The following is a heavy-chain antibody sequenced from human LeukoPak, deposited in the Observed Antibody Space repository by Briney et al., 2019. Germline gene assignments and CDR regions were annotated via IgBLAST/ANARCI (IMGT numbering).Heavy chain of an antibody. J-gene: IGHJ4*02. V-gene: IGHV4-59*01. Sequence: SETLSLTCPVSGGSISSYYWSWIRQPPGKGLEWIGYIYYSGSTNYNPSLKSRVTISVDTSKNQFSLNLSSVTAADTAVYYCARDLLSTAGYFDYWGQGTLVTVSS. D-gene: IGHD6-19*01. CDR2: IYYSGST. CDR1: GGSISSYY. CDR3: ARDLLSTAGYFDY.